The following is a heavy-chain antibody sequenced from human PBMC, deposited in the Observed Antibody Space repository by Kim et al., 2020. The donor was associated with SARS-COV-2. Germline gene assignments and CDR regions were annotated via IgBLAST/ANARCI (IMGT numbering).Heavy chain of an antibody. CDR3: AKDKGRITYIFYL. Sequence: YYAASVKGRFTISRDYSKNTLFFQMNSLSDEDTSLYYCAKDKGRITYIFYLWGQGTLVTVSS. D-gene: IGHD3-10*01. J-gene: IGHJ4*02. V-gene: IGHV3-30*02.